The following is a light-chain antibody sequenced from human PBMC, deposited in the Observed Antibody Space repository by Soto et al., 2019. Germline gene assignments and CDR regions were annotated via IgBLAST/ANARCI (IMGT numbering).Light chain of an antibody. J-gene: IGKJ1*01. CDR2: GAS. Sequence: ERGMTQSPATLSVSPGERATLSCRASQSVSSNLAWYQQKPGQAPRLLIYGASTRATGIPARFSGSGSGTEFTLTISSLQSEDFAVYYCQQYNNWPPSTFGQGTKVDIK. CDR1: QSVSSN. V-gene: IGKV3-15*01. CDR3: QQYNNWPPST.